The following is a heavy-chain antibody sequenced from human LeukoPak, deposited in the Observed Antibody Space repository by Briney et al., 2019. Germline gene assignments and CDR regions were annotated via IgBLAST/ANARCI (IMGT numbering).Heavy chain of an antibody. Sequence: SETLSLTCGVYGGSFSGYYWSWIRQPPGKGLEWIGEINHSGSTNYNPSLKSRVTISVDTSKNQFSLKLSSVTAADTAVYYCASAGADSSGYTLDYWGQGTLVTVSS. CDR1: GGSFSGYY. D-gene: IGHD3-22*01. J-gene: IGHJ4*02. V-gene: IGHV4-34*01. CDR3: ASAGADSSGYTLDY. CDR2: INHSGST.